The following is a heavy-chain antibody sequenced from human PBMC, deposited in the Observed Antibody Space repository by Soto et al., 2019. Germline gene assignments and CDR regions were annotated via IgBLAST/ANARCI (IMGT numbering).Heavy chain of an antibody. D-gene: IGHD6-6*01. CDR1: GGAFSSYA. J-gene: IGHJ6*02. CDR3: ARGNSSSWYYYYYGMDV. V-gene: IGHV1-69*06. CDR2: IIPIFGTA. Sequence: SGKVCGKASGGAFSSYAISWVRQAPGQGLEWMGGIIPIFGTANYAQKFQGRVTITADKSTSTAYMELSSLRSEDTAVYYCARGNSSSWYYYYYGMDVWGQGTTVTVSS.